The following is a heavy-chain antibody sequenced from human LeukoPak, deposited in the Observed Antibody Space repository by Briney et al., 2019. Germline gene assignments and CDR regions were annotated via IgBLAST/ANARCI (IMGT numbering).Heavy chain of an antibody. CDR3: ARESYYDFWSGYYWVFDY. CDR1: GGSISSGSYY. Sequence: SQTLSLTCTVSGGSISSGSYYWSWIRQPAGKGLEWIGRIYTDGTTNYNPSLKSRVTISVDTSKNQFSLKLSSVTAADTAVYYCARESYYDFWSGYYWVFDYWGQGTLVTVSS. CDR2: IYTDGTT. D-gene: IGHD3-3*01. V-gene: IGHV4-61*02. J-gene: IGHJ4*02.